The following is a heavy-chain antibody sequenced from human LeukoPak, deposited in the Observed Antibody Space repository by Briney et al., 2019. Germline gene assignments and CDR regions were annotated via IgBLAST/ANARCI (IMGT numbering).Heavy chain of an antibody. Sequence: GGSLRLSCTASVFAFDEHGMSWVRQVPGEGLEWVSGINWSGGSTGYADPLRGRFTISRDNAKNSLYLQMDSLRAEDTALYYCARAPITSPFYFDSWGQGTLVTVSS. CDR3: ARAPITSPFYFDS. V-gene: IGHV3-20*04. D-gene: IGHD2-2*01. CDR1: VFAFDEHG. J-gene: IGHJ4*02. CDR2: INWSGGST.